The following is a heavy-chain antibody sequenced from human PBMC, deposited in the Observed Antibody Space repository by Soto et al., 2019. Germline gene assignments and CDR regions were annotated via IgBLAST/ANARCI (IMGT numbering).Heavy chain of an antibody. J-gene: IGHJ5*02. V-gene: IGHV3-23*01. CDR1: GFTFSSYA. D-gene: IGHD3-3*01. CDR3: AKDWGNYDFWSGRNWFDP. Sequence: GSLRLSCAASGFTFSSYAMSWVRQAPGKGLEWVSAISGSGGSTYYADSVKGRFTISRDNSKNTLYLQMNSLRAEDTAVYYCAKDWGNYDFWSGRNWFDPWGQGTLVTVSS. CDR2: ISGSGGST.